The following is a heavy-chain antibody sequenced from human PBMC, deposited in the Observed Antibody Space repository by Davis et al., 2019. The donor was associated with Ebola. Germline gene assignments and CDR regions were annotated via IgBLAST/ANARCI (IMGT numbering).Heavy chain of an antibody. J-gene: IGHJ4*02. CDR1: GLDISSSV. CDR3: AKLAVRGNYYGSDF. D-gene: IGHD3-10*01. CDR2: STESEADI. V-gene: IGHV3-23*01. Sequence: GESLKISCAASGLDISSSVLYWVRQAPGKGLEWVSASTESEADITYADSVKGRFTVSRDNSMNTVYLQCNNLRVEDTAVYYCAKLAVRGNYYGSDFWGRGTLVTVSS.